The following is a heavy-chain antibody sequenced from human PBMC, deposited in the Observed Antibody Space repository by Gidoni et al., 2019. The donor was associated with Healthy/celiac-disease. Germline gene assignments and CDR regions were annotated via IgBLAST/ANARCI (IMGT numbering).Heavy chain of an antibody. CDR3: ANFQQQLGQFDY. J-gene: IGHJ4*02. CDR1: GFTFSSYA. CDR2: IMGSGVST. D-gene: IGHD6-13*01. Sequence: EVQLLESGGGLVQPGGSLRLYCAASGFTFSSYAMSSVRQAPVKWLEWVSGIMGSGVSTYYADSVKGRFTISRDNSKNTLYLQMNSLRAEDTAVYYCANFQQQLGQFDYWGQGTLVTVSS. V-gene: IGHV3-23*01.